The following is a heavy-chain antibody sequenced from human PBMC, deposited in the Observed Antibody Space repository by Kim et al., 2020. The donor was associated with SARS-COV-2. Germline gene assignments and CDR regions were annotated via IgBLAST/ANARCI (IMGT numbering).Heavy chain of an antibody. V-gene: IGHV3-30*02. Sequence: YYAGSLKGRFTISRDNSKDTLYLQMNSLRAEDTAVYYCAKEGLYGYYFDYWGQGTLVTVSS. J-gene: IGHJ4*02. D-gene: IGHD3-10*01. CDR3: AKEGLYGYYFDY.